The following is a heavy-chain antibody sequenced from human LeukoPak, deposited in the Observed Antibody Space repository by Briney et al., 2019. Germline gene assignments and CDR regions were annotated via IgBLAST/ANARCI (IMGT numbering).Heavy chain of an antibody. Sequence: AESLQISSKASGCCFTTYWITCVRQLPGKNRQWRGRIDPSDSYTNYSPSFQGHVTIATDKSISTAYLQWSSLKASDTAMYYCARQVRDVPGGFDIWGQGTMVTVSS. V-gene: IGHV5-10-1*01. CDR1: GCCFTTYW. CDR3: ARQVRDVPGGFDI. CDR2: IDPSDSYT. J-gene: IGHJ3*02. D-gene: IGHD2-15*01.